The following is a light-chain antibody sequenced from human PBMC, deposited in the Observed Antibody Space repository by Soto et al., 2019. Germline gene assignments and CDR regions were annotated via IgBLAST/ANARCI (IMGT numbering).Light chain of an antibody. CDR2: DAS. J-gene: IGKJ1*01. CDR1: QSVSSN. CDR3: QQYNSWPTWT. V-gene: IGKV3-15*01. Sequence: EIVMTQSPATLSVSPGERATLSCRASQSVSSNFAWYQQKPGQAPRLLIYDASTRATGIPARFSGSGSGTEFTLTISSLQSEDFGVYYCQQYNSWPTWTFGQGTKVEI.